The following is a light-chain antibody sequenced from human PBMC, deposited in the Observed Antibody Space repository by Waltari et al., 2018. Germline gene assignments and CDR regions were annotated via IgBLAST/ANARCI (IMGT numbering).Light chain of an antibody. V-gene: IGKV3-20*01. CDR3: QHYGTSLPWT. CDR1: QSVRDSY. CDR2: GTS. Sequence: EIALVQSPGSLSLSPGESATISCRASQSVRDSYSAWFQHKPGQPPRLLIFGTSTRATGIPDRFSGSGSGIEFTLTISRVEAEDFAVYFCQHYGTSLPWTFGQGTKVEIK. J-gene: IGKJ1*01.